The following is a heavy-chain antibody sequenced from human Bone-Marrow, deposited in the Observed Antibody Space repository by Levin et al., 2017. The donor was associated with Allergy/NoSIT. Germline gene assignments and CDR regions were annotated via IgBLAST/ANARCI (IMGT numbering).Heavy chain of an antibody. Sequence: GESLKISCKGSGYSFTSYWIGWVRQMPGKGLEWMGIIYPGDSDTRYSPSFQGQVTISADKSISTAYLQWSSLKASDTAMYYCARRGRYYYDSSGIGSWYFDLWGRGTLVTVSS. V-gene: IGHV5-51*01. CDR1: GYSFTSYW. CDR2: IYPGDSDT. J-gene: IGHJ2*01. D-gene: IGHD3-22*01. CDR3: ARRGRYYYDSSGIGSWYFDL.